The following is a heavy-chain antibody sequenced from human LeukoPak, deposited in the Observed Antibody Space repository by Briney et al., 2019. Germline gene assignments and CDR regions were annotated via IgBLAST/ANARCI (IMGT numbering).Heavy chain of an antibody. J-gene: IGHJ6*02. Sequence: PSETLSLTCAVYGGSFSGYYWSWIRQPPGKGLEWIGEINHSGSTNYNPSLKSRVTISVDTSKNQFSLKLSSVTAADTAVYYCARGKGLLSPYYYGSGSYPHYYYGMDVWGQGTTVTVSS. CDR1: GGSFSGYY. CDR3: ARGKGLLSPYYYGSGSYPHYYYGMDV. D-gene: IGHD3-10*01. CDR2: INHSGST. V-gene: IGHV4-34*01.